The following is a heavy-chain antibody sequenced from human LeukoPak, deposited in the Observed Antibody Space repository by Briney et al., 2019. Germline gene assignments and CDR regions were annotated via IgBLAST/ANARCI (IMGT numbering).Heavy chain of an antibody. V-gene: IGHV3-33*01. CDR3: ARNYGSGKVTLHYFDH. CDR1: GFSFSSYG. CDR2: IWYDGSNK. D-gene: IGHD3-10*01. Sequence: GGSLRLSCVPSGFSFSSYGMHWDRQAPGKGLDWVAVIWYDGSNKYYADSVKGRFTISRDNSKNTLYLQMNSLRAEDTAVYYCARNYGSGKVTLHYFDHWGQGTLVTVSS. J-gene: IGHJ4*02.